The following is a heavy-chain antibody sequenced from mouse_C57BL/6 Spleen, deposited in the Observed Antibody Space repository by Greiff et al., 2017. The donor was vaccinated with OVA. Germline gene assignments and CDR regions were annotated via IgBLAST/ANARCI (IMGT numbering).Heavy chain of an antibody. J-gene: IGHJ1*03. CDR3: ARGITTVVNWYFDV. V-gene: IGHV1-26*01. D-gene: IGHD1-1*01. Sequence: VQLQQSGPELVKPGASVKISCKASGYTFTDYYMNWVKQSHGKSLEWIGDINPNNGGTSYNQKFKGKATLTVAKSSSTAYMELRSLTSEDSAVYYCARGITTVVNWYFDVWGTGTTVTVSS. CDR2: INPNNGGT. CDR1: GYTFTDYY.